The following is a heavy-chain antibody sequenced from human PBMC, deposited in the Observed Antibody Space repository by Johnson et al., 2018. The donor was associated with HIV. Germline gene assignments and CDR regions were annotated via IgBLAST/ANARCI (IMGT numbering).Heavy chain of an antibody. D-gene: IGHD6-19*01. J-gene: IGHJ3*02. CDR3: AKGHSIAVVEGDDAFDI. Sequence: VQLVESGGGVVQPGRSLRLSCAASGFTFSSYGMHWVRQAPGKGLEWVAFIRYDGSNKYYADSVKGRFTISRDNSKNTLYLQMNSLRAEDTAVYYCAKGHSIAVVEGDDAFDIWGQGTMVTVSS. CDR2: IRYDGSNK. V-gene: IGHV3-30*02. CDR1: GFTFSSYG.